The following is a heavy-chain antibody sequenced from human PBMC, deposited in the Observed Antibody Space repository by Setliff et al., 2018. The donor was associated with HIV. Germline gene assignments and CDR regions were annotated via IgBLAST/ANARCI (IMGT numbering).Heavy chain of an antibody. Sequence: PSETLSLTCTVSGDSISSGGFYCNWFRQYPEKGLEWIGWIYYSGRTNFNPSLRSRATISFDTSKNQFSLNLTSVTAADTAVYYCARGLWFGGSYWFDPWGQGTLVTVSS. CDR1: GDSISSGGFY. J-gene: IGHJ5*02. CDR2: IYYSGRT. CDR3: ARGLWFGGSYWFDP. V-gene: IGHV4-31*03. D-gene: IGHD3-10*01.